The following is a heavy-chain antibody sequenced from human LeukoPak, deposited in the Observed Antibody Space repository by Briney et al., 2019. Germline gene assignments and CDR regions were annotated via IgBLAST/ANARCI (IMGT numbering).Heavy chain of an antibody. CDR2: FYYSENT. CDR3: ARTAGVAVAGSRQYFDY. Sequence: SETESLTCSVSGGSISSSSYYWGWIRQPPGKGLEWIGRFYYSENTYYNPSLKSRVTISVDTSKNEFSLKLRSVTAADTAVYYCARTAGVAVAGSRQYFDYWGQGTLVPLSS. J-gene: IGHJ4*02. D-gene: IGHD6-19*01. CDR1: GGSISSSSYY. V-gene: IGHV4-39*01.